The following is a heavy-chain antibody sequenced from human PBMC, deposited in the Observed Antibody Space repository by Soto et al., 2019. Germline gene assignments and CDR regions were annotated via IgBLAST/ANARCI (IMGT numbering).Heavy chain of an antibody. CDR3: AREAYDSSGYYYYFDY. V-gene: IGHV4-59*01. CDR2: IYYSGST. D-gene: IGHD3-22*01. CDR1: GGSISSYY. J-gene: IGHJ4*02. Sequence: SETLSLTCTVSGGSISSYYWSWIRQPPGKGLEWIGYIYYSGSTNYNPSLKSRVTISVDTSKNHFSLKLSFVTAADTAFYYCAREAYDSSGYYYYFDYWGQGTLVTVSS.